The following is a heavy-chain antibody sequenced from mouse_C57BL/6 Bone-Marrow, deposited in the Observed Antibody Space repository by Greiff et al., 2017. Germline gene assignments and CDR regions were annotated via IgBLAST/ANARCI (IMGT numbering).Heavy chain of an antibody. CDR3: ATVVPIAY. J-gene: IGHJ3*01. Sequence: QVQLQQSGAELARPGASVKLSCKASGYTFTSYGISWVKQRTGQGLEWIGEIYPRSGNTYYNEKFKGKATLTADKSSSTAYMELRSLTSEDAAVYYCATVVPIAYWGQGTLVTVSA. CDR1: GYTFTSYG. V-gene: IGHV1-81*01. D-gene: IGHD1-1*01. CDR2: IYPRSGNT.